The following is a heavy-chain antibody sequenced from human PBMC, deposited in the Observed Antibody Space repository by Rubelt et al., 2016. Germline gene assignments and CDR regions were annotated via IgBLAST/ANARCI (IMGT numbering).Heavy chain of an antibody. J-gene: IGHJ4*02. V-gene: IGHV4-59*12. CDR1: GGSFSGYY. CDR3: ARDVPYSSGWYDY. D-gene: IGHD6-19*01. Sequence: GGSFSGYYWSWIRQPPGKGLEWIGYIYYSGSTNYYPSLKSRVTISVDTSKNQFSLKLSSVTAADTAVYYCARDVPYSSGWYDYWGQGTLVTVSS. CDR2: IYYSGST.